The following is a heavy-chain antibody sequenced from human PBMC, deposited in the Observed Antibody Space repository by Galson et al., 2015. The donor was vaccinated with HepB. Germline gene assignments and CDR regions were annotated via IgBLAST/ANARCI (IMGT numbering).Heavy chain of an antibody. D-gene: IGHD3-16*02. V-gene: IGHV3-33*08. J-gene: IGHJ3*02. CDR1: GFTFSSYG. Sequence: SLRLSCAASGFTFSSYGMHWVRQAPGKGLEWVAVIWYDGSNKYYADSVKGRFTISRDNSKNTLYLQMNSLRAEDTAVYYCARWGLSYPHDAFDIWGQGTMVTVSS. CDR2: IWYDGSNK. CDR3: ARWGLSYPHDAFDI.